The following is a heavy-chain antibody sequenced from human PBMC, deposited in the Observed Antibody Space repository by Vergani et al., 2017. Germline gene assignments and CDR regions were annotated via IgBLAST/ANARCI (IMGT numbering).Heavy chain of an antibody. D-gene: IGHD5-18*01. Sequence: EVQLVQSGDEVKTPGESLRISCKASGYTFTSQWIGWARQMPGTGLEWRGIIFPSDSDTRYSPSFQGQVTISVAKSITTAYLQWNSLRTSDTAMYYCAKRIGAYSYGLDSWGQGTLVTVSS. CDR2: IFPSDSDT. CDR3: AKRIGAYSYGLDS. J-gene: IGHJ4*02. V-gene: IGHV5-51*01. CDR1: GYTFTSQW.